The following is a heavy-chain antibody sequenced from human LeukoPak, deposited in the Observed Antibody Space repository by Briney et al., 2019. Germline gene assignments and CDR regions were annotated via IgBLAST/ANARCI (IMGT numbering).Heavy chain of an antibody. CDR3: ARVLGYCSSTSCSDYFDY. V-gene: IGHV4-4*07. CDR2: TYTSGST. D-gene: IGHD2-2*01. CDR1: GGSISSYY. Sequence: TSETLSLTCTVSGGSISSYYWSWIRQPAGKGLEWIGRTYTSGSTNYNPSLKSRVTMSVDTSKNQFSLKLSSVTAADTAVYYCARVLGYCSSTSCSDYFDYWGQGTLVTVSS. J-gene: IGHJ4*02.